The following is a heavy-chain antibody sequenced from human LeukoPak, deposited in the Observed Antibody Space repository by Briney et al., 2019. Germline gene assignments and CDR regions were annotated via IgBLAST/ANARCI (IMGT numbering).Heavy chain of an antibody. V-gene: IGHV3-7*03. Sequence: PGGSLRLSCAASKFTFSSYWMSWVRQAPGKGLEWVANIKQDGSVQFYMDSLKGRFSVSRDNAKNSLYLQMNGLRVEDTAVYYCAKDDTLGSYSHWGQGTLVTVSS. CDR3: AKDDTLGSYSH. D-gene: IGHD1-26*01. CDR1: KFTFSSYW. CDR2: IKQDGSVQ. J-gene: IGHJ4*02.